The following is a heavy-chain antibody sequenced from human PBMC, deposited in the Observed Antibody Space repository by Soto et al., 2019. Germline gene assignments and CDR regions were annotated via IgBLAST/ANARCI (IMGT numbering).Heavy chain of an antibody. CDR3: AKDITFGGVIAEYGMDV. D-gene: IGHD3-16*02. Sequence: EVQLLESGGGLVQPGGSLRLSCAASGFTFSSYAMSWVRQAPGKGLEWVSGISGSGGRTYYADSVKGRFTISRDNSKNTLYLQMNSPRAEDTAVYYCAKDITFGGVIAEYGMDVWGQGTTVTVSS. CDR2: ISGSGGRT. V-gene: IGHV3-23*01. CDR1: GFTFSSYA. J-gene: IGHJ6*02.